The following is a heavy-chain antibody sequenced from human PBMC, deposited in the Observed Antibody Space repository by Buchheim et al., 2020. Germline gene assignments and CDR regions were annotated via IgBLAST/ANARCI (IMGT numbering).Heavy chain of an antibody. J-gene: IGHJ4*02. D-gene: IGHD6-13*01. CDR2: ISGSAKST. V-gene: IGHV3-23*01. CDR1: GFTFSAYA. CDR3: ATEKGIAAAGTEDFDY. Sequence: EVQLLESGGGLVQPGGSLRLSCAASGFTFSAYAMSWVRQAPGKGLEWVSAISGSAKSTYYADSVKGRFTISRDNSKNTLYLQMNSLRAEDTAAYYCATEKGIAAAGTEDFDYWGQGTL.